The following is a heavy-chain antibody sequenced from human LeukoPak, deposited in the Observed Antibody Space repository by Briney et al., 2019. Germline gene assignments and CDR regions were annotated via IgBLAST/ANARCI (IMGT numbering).Heavy chain of an antibody. Sequence: GRSLRLSCAASGLTFSSYAMHWVRQAPGKGLEWVAVISYDGSNKYYADSVKGRFTISRDNSKNTLYLQMNSLRAEDTAVYCCARTHYGGNSYYYYYGMDVWGQGTTVTVSS. CDR2: ISYDGSNK. V-gene: IGHV3-30-3*01. J-gene: IGHJ6*02. CDR1: GLTFSSYA. D-gene: IGHD4-23*01. CDR3: ARTHYGGNSYYYYYGMDV.